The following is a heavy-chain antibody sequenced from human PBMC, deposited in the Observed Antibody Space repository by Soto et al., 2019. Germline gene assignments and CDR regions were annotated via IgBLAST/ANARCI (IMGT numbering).Heavy chain of an antibody. CDR2: IRSKANSYAT. CDR3: TRLHTYACDD. CDR1: GFTFSGSA. Sequence: EVQLVESGGGLVQPGGSLKLSCAASGFTFSGSAMHWVRQASGKGLEWVGRIRSKANSYATAYAASVKGRFTISGDDSKNTAYLQRNSPKTEDTAVDDCTRLHTYACDDWGQGTLVTVSS. D-gene: IGHD2-2*01. J-gene: IGHJ4*02. V-gene: IGHV3-73*01.